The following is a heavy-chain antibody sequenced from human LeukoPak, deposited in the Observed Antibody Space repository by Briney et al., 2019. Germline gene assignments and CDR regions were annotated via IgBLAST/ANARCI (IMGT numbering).Heavy chain of an antibody. CDR1: GFTFSSYA. CDR3: AKVRWDNSGWYYLDS. V-gene: IGHV3-64*04. J-gene: IGHJ4*02. CDR2: ISSNGGST. Sequence: GGSLRLSCAASGFTFSSYAMHWVRQAPGKGLEYVSAISSNGGSTYYADSVKGRFTISRDNSKSTLLLQMNSLRAEDTAVYYCAKVRWDNSGWYYLDSWGQGTLVTVSS. D-gene: IGHD6-19*01.